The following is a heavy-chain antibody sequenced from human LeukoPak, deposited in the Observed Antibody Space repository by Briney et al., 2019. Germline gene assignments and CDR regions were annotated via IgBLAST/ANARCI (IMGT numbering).Heavy chain of an antibody. CDR1: GGSISSSSYY. Sequence: PSETLSLTCTVSGGSISSSSYYWGWIRQPPGKGLEWIGSIYYSGSTYYNPSLKSRVTISVDTSKNQFSLKLSSVTAADTAVYYCARDVGYCSSTSCYNWSDPWGQGTLVTVSS. CDR3: ARDVGYCSSTSCYNWSDP. V-gene: IGHV4-39*07. D-gene: IGHD2-2*01. CDR2: IYYSGST. J-gene: IGHJ5*02.